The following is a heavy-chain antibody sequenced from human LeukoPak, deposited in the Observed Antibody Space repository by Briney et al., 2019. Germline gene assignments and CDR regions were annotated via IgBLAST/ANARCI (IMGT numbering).Heavy chain of an antibody. J-gene: IGHJ6*03. Sequence: SETLSLTCAVYGGSFSGYYWSWIRQPPGKGLEWIGEINHSGSTNYNPSLKSRVTISVDTSKNQFSLKLSSVTPEDTAVYYCARRAQWSPGLGYMDVWGKGTTVTVSS. V-gene: IGHV4-34*01. CDR2: INHSGST. D-gene: IGHD2-15*01. CDR1: GGSFSGYY. CDR3: ARRAQWSPGLGYMDV.